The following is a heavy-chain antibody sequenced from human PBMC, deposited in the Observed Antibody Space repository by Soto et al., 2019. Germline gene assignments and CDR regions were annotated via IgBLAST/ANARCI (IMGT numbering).Heavy chain of an antibody. CDR1: GYTFTSYG. J-gene: IGHJ4*02. CDR3: ARDKSGVGASHFDY. D-gene: IGHD1-26*01. V-gene: IGHV1-18*01. Sequence: ASVKVSCKASGYTFTSYGISWVRQAPGQGLEWMGWISAYNGNTNYGQKLQGRVTMTTDTSTSTAYMELRSLRSDDTAVYYCARDKSGVGASHFDYWGQGTLVTVSS. CDR2: ISAYNGNT.